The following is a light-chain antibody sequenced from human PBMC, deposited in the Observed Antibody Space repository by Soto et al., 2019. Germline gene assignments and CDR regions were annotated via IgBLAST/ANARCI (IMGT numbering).Light chain of an antibody. CDR2: AAS. CDR3: QQTHSIPPT. CDR1: HIVDTS. V-gene: IGKV1-39*01. J-gene: IGKJ3*01. Sequence: DIQMTQSPSSLSASVGDRFTFTCRTSHIVDTSLNWYQQKPGKAPKLLIYAASSVQSGVPARLSGSGSATFFTLTIHNLQPDDFATYFCQQTHSIPPTFGPGTKWIS.